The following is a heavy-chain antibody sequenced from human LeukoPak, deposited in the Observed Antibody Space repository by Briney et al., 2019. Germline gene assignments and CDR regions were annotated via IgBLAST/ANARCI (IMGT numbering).Heavy chain of an antibody. J-gene: IGHJ3*02. D-gene: IGHD3-3*01. CDR3: ARHASGYIFDI. Sequence: GASVKVSCKASGYTFTNYGISWVRQAPGQGLEWMGWISAYNGKTNYAQKLQGRVTMTTDTSTSTAYMELRSLRSDDTAVYYCARHASGYIFDIWGQGTMVTVSS. V-gene: IGHV1-18*01. CDR2: ISAYNGKT. CDR1: GYTFTNYG.